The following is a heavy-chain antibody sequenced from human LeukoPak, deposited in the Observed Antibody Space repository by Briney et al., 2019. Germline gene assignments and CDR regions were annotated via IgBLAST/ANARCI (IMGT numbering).Heavy chain of an antibody. Sequence: TGGSLRLSXAASGFTFSNYWMSWVRQAPGKGLEWVANIKQDGNEKYYVDSLKGRFTISRDNAKNSLYLQMNSLRAEDTALYYCARLAAAGYYYYYYMDVWGKGTTVTVSS. J-gene: IGHJ6*03. CDR3: ARLAAAGYYYYYYMDV. D-gene: IGHD6-13*01. V-gene: IGHV3-7*03. CDR2: IKQDGNEK. CDR1: GFTFSNYW.